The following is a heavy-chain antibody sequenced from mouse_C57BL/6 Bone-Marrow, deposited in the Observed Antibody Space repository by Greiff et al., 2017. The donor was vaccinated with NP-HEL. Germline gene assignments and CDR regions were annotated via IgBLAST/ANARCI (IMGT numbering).Heavy chain of an antibody. D-gene: IGHD1-1*01. J-gene: IGHJ1*03. Sequence: QVQLQQPGAELVKPGASVKLSCKASGYTFTSYWMQWVKQRPGHGLEWIGEIDPSDSYTNYNQKFKGKATLTVDTSTSTAYMQLSSLTSEDSAVYYCASHYYGSSLWYFDVWGTGTTVTVSS. CDR3: ASHYYGSSLWYFDV. CDR2: IDPSDSYT. CDR1: GYTFTSYW. V-gene: IGHV1-50*01.